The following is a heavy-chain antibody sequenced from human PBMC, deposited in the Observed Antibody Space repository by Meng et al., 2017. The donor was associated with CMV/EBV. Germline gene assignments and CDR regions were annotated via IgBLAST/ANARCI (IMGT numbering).Heavy chain of an antibody. J-gene: IGHJ4*02. CDR3: ARGRLGSYSSVDY. D-gene: IGHD1-26*01. Sequence: GGSLRLSCAASGFTFSSYSMNWVRQAPGKGLEWVSSISSSSSYIYYADSVKGRFTISRDNAKNSLYLQMNSLRAEDTAVYYCARGRLGSYSSVDYWGQGTLVTVS. CDR2: ISSSSSYI. CDR1: GFTFSSYS. V-gene: IGHV3-21*01.